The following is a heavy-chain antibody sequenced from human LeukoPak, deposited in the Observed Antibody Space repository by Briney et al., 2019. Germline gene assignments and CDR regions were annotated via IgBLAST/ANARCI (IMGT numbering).Heavy chain of an antibody. J-gene: IGHJ4*02. CDR2: ISSASTYI. V-gene: IGHV3-21*01. CDR1: GFTFSRYS. CDR3: VRGCSSTSCYPFDY. D-gene: IGHD2-2*01. Sequence: GGSLRLSCAASGFTFSRYSMNWVRQAPGKGLEWVSTISSASTYIYCADSMEGRFTISRDNARNALYMQMNSLRAEDTAVYYCVRGCSSTSCYPFDYWGQGTLVTVSS.